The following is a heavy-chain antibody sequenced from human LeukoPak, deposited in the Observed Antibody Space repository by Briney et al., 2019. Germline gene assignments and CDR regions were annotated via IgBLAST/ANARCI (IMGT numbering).Heavy chain of an antibody. CDR1: GGTFSSYA. CDR3: ARGSQHYYDSSGHDAFDI. V-gene: IGHV1-69*13. D-gene: IGHD3-22*01. CDR2: IIPIFGTA. J-gene: IGHJ3*02. Sequence: SVKVSCKASGGTFSSYAISWVRQAPGQWLEWMGGIIPIFGTANYAQKFQGRVTITADESTSTAYMELSSLRSEDTAVYYCARGSQHYYDSSGHDAFDIWGQGTMVTVSS.